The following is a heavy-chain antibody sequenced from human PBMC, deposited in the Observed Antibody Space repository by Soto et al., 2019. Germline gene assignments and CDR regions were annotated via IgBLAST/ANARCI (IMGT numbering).Heavy chain of an antibody. V-gene: IGHV3-30*18. J-gene: IGHJ4*02. CDR1: GFTFSSYG. CDR3: AKGAIPLNARSGWSRGYFDY. D-gene: IGHD6-19*01. CDR2: ISYDGSNK. Sequence: PGGSLRLSCAASGFTFSSYGMHWVRQAPGKGLEWVAVISYDGSNKYYADSVKGRFTISRDNSKNTLYLQMNSLRAEDTAVYYCAKGAIPLNARSGWSRGYFDYWGQGTLVTVSS.